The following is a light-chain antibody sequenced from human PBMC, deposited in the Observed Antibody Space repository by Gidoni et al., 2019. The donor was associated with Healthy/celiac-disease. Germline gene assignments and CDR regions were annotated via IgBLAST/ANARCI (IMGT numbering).Light chain of an antibody. Sequence: EIVLTQSPGTLSLSPGERATLSCRASQSVSSSYLAWYQQKPGQAPRLLIYGASSRYTGIPDRFSGSGSGTDFTLTISRLEPEDFAVYYCQQYGSSLMYTCGQGTKLEIK. CDR2: GAS. J-gene: IGKJ2*01. V-gene: IGKV3-20*01. CDR3: QQYGSSLMYT. CDR1: QSVSSSY.